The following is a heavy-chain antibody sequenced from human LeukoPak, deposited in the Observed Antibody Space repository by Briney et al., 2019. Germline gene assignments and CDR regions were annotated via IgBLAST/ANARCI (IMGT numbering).Heavy chain of an antibody. CDR3: AKVRYCSGVNCYPDDN. D-gene: IGHD2-15*01. CDR1: GFTFSDYS. J-gene: IGHJ4*02. Sequence: GGSLRLSCAASGFTFSDYSMHWVRQAPGKGLNWVAFIRYDGNNKYYADSVKGRFTISRDNSKDMLYLEMNSLSTEDTAVYYCAKVRYCSGVNCYPDDNWGQGTLVTVSS. CDR2: IRYDGNNK. V-gene: IGHV3-30*02.